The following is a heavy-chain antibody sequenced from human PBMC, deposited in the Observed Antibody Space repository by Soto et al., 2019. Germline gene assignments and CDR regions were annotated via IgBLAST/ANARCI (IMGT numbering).Heavy chain of an antibody. CDR2: IFYSGIP. J-gene: IGHJ4*02. Sequence: SETLSLTCTVSGGSISSSSYFWGWIRQPPGKGLEWIGSIFYSGIPYKNPSLKGRVTIFVDTSKNQFSLKLSSVAAADTAVYYCARHATIFGVVSHFDFWGQGTLVTVSS. D-gene: IGHD3-3*01. V-gene: IGHV4-39*01. CDR3: ARHATIFGVVSHFDF. CDR1: GGSISSSSYF.